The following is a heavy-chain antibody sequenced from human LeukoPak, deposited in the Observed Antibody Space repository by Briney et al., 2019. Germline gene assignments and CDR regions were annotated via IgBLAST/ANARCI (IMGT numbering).Heavy chain of an antibody. CDR2: ISYDGSKE. V-gene: IGHV3-30*18. D-gene: IGHD5-12*01. CDR1: GFDFSAYS. J-gene: IGHJ4*02. Sequence: GGSLRLSCAASGFDFSAYSMNWVRQAPGKGLEWVAVISYDGSKEHYADPVKGRSTISRDNSKNTLYLQMNSLRAEDTAVYYCAKEAASGYYRTSDYWGQGTLVTVSS. CDR3: AKEAASGYYRTSDY.